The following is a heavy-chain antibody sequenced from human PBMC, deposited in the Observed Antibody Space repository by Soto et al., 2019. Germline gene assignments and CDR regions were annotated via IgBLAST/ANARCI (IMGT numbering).Heavy chain of an antibody. Sequence: VGSVTLSCAAYGFTFSRYCMHWVLQAPGKGMEGAAVISYDGSNKYYADSVKGRFTISRDNSKNTLYLQMNSLRAEDTAVYYCAKVDRTIFGVVIIPYYYYGMDVWGQGTPFTVSS. CDR1: GFTFSRYC. J-gene: IGHJ6*01. V-gene: IGHV3-30*18. CDR2: ISYDGSNK. D-gene: IGHD3-3*01. CDR3: AKVDRTIFGVVIIPYYYYGMDV.